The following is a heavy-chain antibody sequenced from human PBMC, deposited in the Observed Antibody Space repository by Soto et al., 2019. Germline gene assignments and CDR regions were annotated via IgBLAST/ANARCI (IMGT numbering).Heavy chain of an antibody. Sequence: EVQLVESGGGLVQPGGSLRLSCAAYGFNLGSYWMHWVRQDPGKRLVWVSRINDYGTTINYAEHEEGRFTISRDDAKSEVYLQMNNLRAVDTAVYYCARGGLDPFDYWGQGALVTVSS. J-gene: IGHJ4*02. CDR2: INDYGTTI. CDR1: GFNLGSYW. V-gene: IGHV3-74*01. CDR3: ARGGLDPFDY. D-gene: IGHD1-1*01.